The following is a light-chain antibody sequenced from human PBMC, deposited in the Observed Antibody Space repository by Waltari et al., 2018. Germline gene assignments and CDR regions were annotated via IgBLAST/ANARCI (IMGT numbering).Light chain of an antibody. CDR2: WAS. J-gene: IGKJ4*01. CDR3: QQYCSTRPLT. CDR1: QSVLYSSNNKNY. V-gene: IGKV4-1*01. Sequence: DIVMTQSPDSLAVSLGERATINCKSSQSVLYSSNNKNYLAWYQQKPGQAPKMLIYWASTRESGVPDRFSGSGSGTDFTLTISSLQAEDVAVYYCQQYCSTRPLTFGGGTKVEIK.